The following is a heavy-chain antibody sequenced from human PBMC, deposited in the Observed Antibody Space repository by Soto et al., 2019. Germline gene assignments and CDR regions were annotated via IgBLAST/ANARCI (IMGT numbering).Heavy chain of an antibody. CDR2: IYWDGDK. CDR3: AHRYCSSTSCHLYYYYEMDV. CDR1: GFSLSTSGVG. V-gene: IGHV2-5*02. J-gene: IGHJ6*02. D-gene: IGHD2-2*01. Sequence: QISLKESGPTLVKPTQTLTLTCTFSGFSLSTSGVGVGWIRQPPGEALEWLALIYWDGDKRYSPSLRSRLTLTKDTSKNQVVLAMTNMDLVDTGTYYCAHRYCSSTSCHLYYYYEMDVWGQGTTVTVSS.